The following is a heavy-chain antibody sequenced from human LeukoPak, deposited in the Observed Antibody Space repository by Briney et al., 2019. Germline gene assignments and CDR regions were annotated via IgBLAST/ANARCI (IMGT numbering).Heavy chain of an antibody. J-gene: IGHJ4*02. Sequence: SETLSLTCTVSGGSISNSYWSWIRPPPGKGMEWIGYIYYSGSTNCNPSLKSRVTISVDTSKNQFSLKLSSVTAADTAVYYCARLRDLYNIFDYWGQGTLVTVSS. V-gene: IGHV4-59*12. D-gene: IGHD1-1*01. CDR3: ARLRDLYNIFDY. CDR1: GGSISNSY. CDR2: IYYSGST.